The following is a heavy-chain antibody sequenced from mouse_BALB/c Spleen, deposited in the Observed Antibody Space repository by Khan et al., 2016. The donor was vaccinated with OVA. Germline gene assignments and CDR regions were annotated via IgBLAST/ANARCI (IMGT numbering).Heavy chain of an antibody. V-gene: IGHV1-7*01. CDR2: LNPSTGYT. Sequence: VELVESGAELAKPGASVKMSCKASCYTFINYWILWVKQRPGQGLAWIGYLNPSTGYTEYNQNFKDKATLTADKSSSTAYMQLSSLTSEDSAVYYCARRGLRWDFDYWGQGTTLTVSS. D-gene: IGHD1-1*01. CDR1: CYTFINYW. J-gene: IGHJ2*01. CDR3: ARRGLRWDFDY.